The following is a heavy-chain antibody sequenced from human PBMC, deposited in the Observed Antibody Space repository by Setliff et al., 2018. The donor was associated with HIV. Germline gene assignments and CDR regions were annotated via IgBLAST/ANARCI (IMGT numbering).Heavy chain of an antibody. CDR2: IYYSGST. Sequence: PSETLSLTCTVSGGSISNSRYYWSWIRQPPGKGLEWIGSIYYSGSTYYNPSLKSRVTISVDTSKNQFSLKLSSVTAADAAVYCCARILVAAAGTGFDPWGQGTLVTVSS. D-gene: IGHD6-13*01. V-gene: IGHV4-39*01. J-gene: IGHJ5*02. CDR3: ARILVAAAGTGFDP. CDR1: GGSISNSRYY.